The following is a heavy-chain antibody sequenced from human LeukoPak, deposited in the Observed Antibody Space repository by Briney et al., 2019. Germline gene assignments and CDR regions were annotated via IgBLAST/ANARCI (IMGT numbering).Heavy chain of an antibody. CDR3: AIISGSYFVDY. J-gene: IGHJ4*02. CDR2: IYHSGST. CDR1: GYSISSGYY. V-gene: IGHV4-38-2*02. D-gene: IGHD1-26*01. Sequence: SETLSLTCTVSGYSISSGYYWGWIRQPPGKGLEWIGSIYHSGSTYYNPSLKSRVTISVDTSKNQFSLKLSSVTAADTAVYYCAIISGSYFVDYWGQGTLVTVSS.